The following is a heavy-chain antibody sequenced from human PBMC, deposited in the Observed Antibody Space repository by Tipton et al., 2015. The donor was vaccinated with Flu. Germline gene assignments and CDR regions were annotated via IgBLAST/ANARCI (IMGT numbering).Heavy chain of an antibody. CDR1: GGTFSSYA. CDR2: IIPIFGTA. D-gene: IGHD1-26*01. CDR3: ARDPVGAPKNAPFAFDI. Sequence: QLVQSGPEVKKPGSSVKVSCKASGGTFSSYAISWVRQAPGQGLEWMGGIIPIFGTANYAQKFQGRVTITADESTSTAYMELSSLRSEDTAVYYCARDPVGAPKNAPFAFDIWGQGTMVTVSS. V-gene: IGHV1-69*01. J-gene: IGHJ3*02.